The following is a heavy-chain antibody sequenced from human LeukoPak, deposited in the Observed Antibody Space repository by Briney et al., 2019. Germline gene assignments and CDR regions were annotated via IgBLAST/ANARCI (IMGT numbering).Heavy chain of an antibody. V-gene: IGHV3-53*01. CDR2: IYSGGST. J-gene: IGHJ4*02. D-gene: IGHD3-22*01. CDR1: GFTVSSNY. Sequence: GGSLRLTCAASGFTVSSNYMSWVRQAPGKGLEWVSVIYSGGSTYYADSVKGRFTISRDNSKNTLYLQMNSLRAEDTAVYYCARDPYYYDSSGYLVYWGQGTLVTVSS. CDR3: ARDPYYYDSSGYLVY.